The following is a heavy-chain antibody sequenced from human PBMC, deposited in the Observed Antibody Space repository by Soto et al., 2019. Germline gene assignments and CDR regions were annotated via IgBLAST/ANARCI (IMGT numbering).Heavy chain of an antibody. V-gene: IGHV1-8*01. D-gene: IGHD6-13*01. J-gene: IGHJ5*02. CDR3: ARGSVRYYSSSWYGLSYHQSYRRQNNWFDP. CDR1: GYTYTIYD. Sequence: VNVCCKASGYTYTIYDINWVRQAKRQGLEWMGRMNPNRGNTGYAQKFQGRVTMTRNTSISTAYMELSSLRSEDTAVYYCARGSVRYYSSSWYGLSYHQSYRRQNNWFDPWGQGTLVTVSS. CDR2: MNPNRGNT.